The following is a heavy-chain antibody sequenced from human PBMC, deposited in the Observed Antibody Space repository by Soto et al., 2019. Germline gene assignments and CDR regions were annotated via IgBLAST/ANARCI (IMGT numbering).Heavy chain of an antibody. Sequence: TLSLTCSVSGGSISNSLNYWGWIRQPPGKDLEWIGTIYYTGNIYYNPSLKSRVTISIDTSRNQFSLRLSSVTAADTAVYYCARQGRCSISSCYDVGSPYNYFNPWGQGTLVTVSS. V-gene: IGHV4-39*01. CDR3: ARQGRCSISSCYDVGSPYNYFNP. CDR1: GGSISNSLNY. D-gene: IGHD2-2*01. J-gene: IGHJ5*02. CDR2: IYYTGNI.